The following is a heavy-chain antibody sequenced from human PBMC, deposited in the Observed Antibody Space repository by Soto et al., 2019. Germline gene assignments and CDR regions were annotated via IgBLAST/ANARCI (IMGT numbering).Heavy chain of an antibody. J-gene: IGHJ4*02. Sequence: AGGSLRLSCAASGFTFSSYAMSWVRQAPGKGLEWVSAISGSGGSTYYADSVKGRFTISRDNSKNTLYLQMNSLRAEDTAVYYCAKDRVGATSPYRPYYFDYWGQGTLVTVSS. D-gene: IGHD1-26*01. CDR3: AKDRVGATSPYRPYYFDY. CDR1: GFTFSSYA. CDR2: ISGSGGST. V-gene: IGHV3-23*01.